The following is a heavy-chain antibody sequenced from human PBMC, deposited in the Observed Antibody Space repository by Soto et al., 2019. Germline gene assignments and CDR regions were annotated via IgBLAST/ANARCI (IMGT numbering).Heavy chain of an antibody. Sequence: EGQLVESGGGLVQAGRSLPLSCKTSGFTFGAYALNWVRQAPGRGLEWVGFIRATPAGGTAEYAASVKDRFTVSRDASSSTAYLQMDSLRTEDTAVYFCTRIGPEAAMRWYFDYWGQGTLVTVSS. D-gene: IGHD2-2*01. CDR2: IRATPAGGTA. CDR1: GFTFGAYA. CDR3: TRIGPEAAMRWYFDY. J-gene: IGHJ4*02. V-gene: IGHV3-49*04.